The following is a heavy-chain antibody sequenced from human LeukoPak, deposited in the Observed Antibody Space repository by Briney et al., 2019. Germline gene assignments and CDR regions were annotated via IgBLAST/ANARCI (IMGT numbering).Heavy chain of an antibody. V-gene: IGHV4-31*03. CDR1: GGSISSGGYY. CDR3: ARDPASDYDFSDAFDI. Sequence: SETLSLTCTVSGGSISSGGYYWSWIRQHPGKGLEWIGYIYYSGSTYYNPSLKSRVTISVDTSKNQFSLKLSSVTAADTAVYYCARDPASDYDFSDAFDIWGQGTMVTVSS. D-gene: IGHD3-3*01. J-gene: IGHJ3*02. CDR2: IYYSGST.